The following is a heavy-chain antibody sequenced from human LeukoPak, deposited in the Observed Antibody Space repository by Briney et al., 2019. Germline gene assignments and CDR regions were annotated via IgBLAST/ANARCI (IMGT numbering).Heavy chain of an antibody. CDR3: ASGRYFDWLLYDRRGHFDY. D-gene: IGHD3-9*01. Sequence: PSETQSLTCAVYGGSFSGYYWSWIRQPPGKGLEWIGEINHSGSTNYNPSLKSRVTISVDTSKNQFSLKLSSVTAADTAVYYCASGRYFDWLLYDRRGHFDYWGQGALVTVSS. CDR1: GGSFSGYY. CDR2: INHSGST. J-gene: IGHJ4*02. V-gene: IGHV4-34*01.